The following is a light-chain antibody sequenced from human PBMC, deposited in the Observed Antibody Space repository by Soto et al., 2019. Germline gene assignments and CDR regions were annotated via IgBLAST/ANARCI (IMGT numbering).Light chain of an antibody. CDR2: HAS. CDR3: QQYNKRPLT. J-gene: IGKJ4*01. Sequence: EIVMTQSPATLSVSPGERATLSCRASQSVSNNLAWYQQKPGQAPRLLIYHASTGATGIPARFSGSGSGTEFTLTISSLQSEDFAVYYCQQYNKRPLTFGGGTKVEIK. CDR1: QSVSNN. V-gene: IGKV3-15*01.